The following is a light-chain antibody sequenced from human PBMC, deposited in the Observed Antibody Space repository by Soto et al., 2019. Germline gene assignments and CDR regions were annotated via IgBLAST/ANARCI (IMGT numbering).Light chain of an antibody. J-gene: IGKJ2*01. Sequence: VLTQSPATLSLSPGERATLSCRASQSVSSYLAWYQQKTGQATRLLIYDASNRATGIPARFSGSGSGTDFTLTISSLEPEDFAVYYCQQRSNWPLMYTFGQGTKLEIK. CDR2: DAS. CDR1: QSVSSY. CDR3: QQRSNWPLMYT. V-gene: IGKV3-11*01.